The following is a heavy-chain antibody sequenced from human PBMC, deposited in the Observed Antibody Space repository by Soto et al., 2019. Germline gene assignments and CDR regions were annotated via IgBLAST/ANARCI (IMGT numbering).Heavy chain of an antibody. D-gene: IGHD2-15*01. CDR3: TTDLVVLADYYGTDV. CDR1: GFTFSNAW. J-gene: IGHJ6*02. Sequence: EVQLVESGGGLVKPGGSLRLSCAASGFTFSNAWMSWVRQAPGKGLEWVGRIKSKTDGGTTDYAAPVKGRFTISRDDSKNTLYLQMNSLKTEDTAVYYCTTDLVVLADYYGTDVWGQGTTVTVSS. CDR2: IKSKTDGGTT. V-gene: IGHV3-15*01.